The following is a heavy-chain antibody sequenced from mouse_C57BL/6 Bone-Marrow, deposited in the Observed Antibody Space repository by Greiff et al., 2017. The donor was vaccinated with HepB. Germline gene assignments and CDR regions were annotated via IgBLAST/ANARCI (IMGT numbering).Heavy chain of an antibody. Sequence: QVQLQQPGAELVKPGASVKLSCKASGYTFTSYWMHWVKQRPGRGLEWIGRIDPNSGGTKYNEKFKSKATLTVDKPSSTAYMQLSSLTSEDSAVYYCAYYYVSSLYWYFDVWGTGTTVTVSS. CDR2: IDPNSGGT. D-gene: IGHD1-1*01. CDR1: GYTFTSYW. J-gene: IGHJ1*03. CDR3: AYYYVSSLYWYFDV. V-gene: IGHV1-72*01.